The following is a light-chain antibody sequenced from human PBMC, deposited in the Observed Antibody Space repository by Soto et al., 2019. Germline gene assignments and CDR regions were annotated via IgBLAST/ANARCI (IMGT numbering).Light chain of an antibody. Sequence: QSALTQPRSVSGSPGQSVTISCTGTSSYVGGYNFVSWYQQHPGKAPKLMIYDVSKRPSGVPDRFSGSKSGDTASLTISGLQAEDEADYYCCSYAGTSPWVFGGGTQLTVL. CDR1: SSYVGGYNF. J-gene: IGLJ2*01. CDR2: DVS. V-gene: IGLV2-11*01. CDR3: CSYAGTSPWV.